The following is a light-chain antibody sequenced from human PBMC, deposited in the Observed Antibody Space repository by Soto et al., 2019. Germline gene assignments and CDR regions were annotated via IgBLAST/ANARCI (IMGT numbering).Light chain of an antibody. Sequence: AIQMTHSPSSLSASVGDRFTITCRASQGIRNDLGWYQQKPGKAPKLLIYAASSLQSGIPDRFSGSGYGTDFNLTISRLEPEDFAVYYCQQYDSSPKTFGQGTKVDIK. CDR3: QQYDSSPKT. CDR2: AAS. J-gene: IGKJ1*01. V-gene: IGKV1-6*01. CDR1: QGIRND.